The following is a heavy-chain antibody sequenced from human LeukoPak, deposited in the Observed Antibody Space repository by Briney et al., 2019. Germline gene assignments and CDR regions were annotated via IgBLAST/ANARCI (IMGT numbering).Heavy chain of an antibody. J-gene: IGHJ6*02. V-gene: IGHV3-21*01. D-gene: IGHD3-9*01. CDR2: ISSSSSYT. CDR3: ARDLGYYDILTGYFRYYYYYGMDV. CDR1: GFTFSSYS. Sequence: GGSLRLSCAASGFTFSSYSMNWVRQAPGKGLEWVSSISSSSSYTYYADSVKGRFTISRDNAKNSLYLQMNSLRAEDTAVYYCARDLGYYDILTGYFRYYYYYGMDVWGQGTTVTVSS.